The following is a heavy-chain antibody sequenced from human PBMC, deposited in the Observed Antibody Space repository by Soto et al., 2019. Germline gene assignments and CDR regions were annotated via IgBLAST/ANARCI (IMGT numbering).Heavy chain of an antibody. Sequence: GASVKVSCKASGYTFTSYGISWVRQAPGQGLEWMGWISAYNGNTNYAQKIQGRVTMTTDTSTSTAYKKLRSLRSDDTAVYYCARDYMVRGVPDYWGQGTLVTVSS. J-gene: IGHJ4*02. D-gene: IGHD3-10*01. CDR2: ISAYNGNT. V-gene: IGHV1-18*01. CDR3: ARDYMVRGVPDY. CDR1: GYTFTSYG.